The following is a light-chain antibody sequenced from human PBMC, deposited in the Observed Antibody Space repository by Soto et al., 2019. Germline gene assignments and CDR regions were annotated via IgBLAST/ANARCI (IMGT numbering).Light chain of an antibody. Sequence: IRVTHSPSSFSASLGDRVTITCRAVQTISTWMAWYQQKPGKAPKLLVYDASTLQSGVASRFSGSGSGTEFTLIISGLQPDDSATYYCQQYTNTNNPWMFGQGTKVDIK. CDR2: DAS. CDR1: QTISTW. J-gene: IGKJ1*01. V-gene: IGKV1-5*01. CDR3: QQYTNTNNPWM.